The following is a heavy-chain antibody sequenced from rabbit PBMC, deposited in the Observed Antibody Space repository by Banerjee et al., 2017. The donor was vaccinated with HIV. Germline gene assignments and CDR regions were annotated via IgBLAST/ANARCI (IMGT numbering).Heavy chain of an antibody. CDR3: ARGSATMTMVITGYYLSL. J-gene: IGHJ6*01. V-gene: IGHV1S40*01. D-gene: IGHD2-1*01. CDR2: IDTGSSSGST. Sequence: QSLEESGGDLVKPGASLTLTCTASGVSFSGNSYMCWVRQAPGKGLEWIACIDTGSSSGSTAYASWAKGRFTISKTSSTTVTLQLNSLTAADTATYFCARGSATMTMVITGYYLSLWGPGTLVTVS. CDR1: GVSFSGNSY.